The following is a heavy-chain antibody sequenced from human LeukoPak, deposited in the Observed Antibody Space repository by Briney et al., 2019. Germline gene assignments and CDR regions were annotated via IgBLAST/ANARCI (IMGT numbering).Heavy chain of an antibody. CDR1: GGSISSYY. D-gene: IGHD5-18*01. V-gene: IGHV4-59*01. CDR2: IYHSGST. J-gene: IGHJ4*02. Sequence: SETLSLTCTVSGGSISSYYWSWIRQPPGKGLEWIGYIYHSGSTNYNPSLKSRVTISVDTSKNQFSLKLSSVTAADTAVYYCAREPGVDSYGYSIFDYWGQGTLVTVSS. CDR3: AREPGVDSYGYSIFDY.